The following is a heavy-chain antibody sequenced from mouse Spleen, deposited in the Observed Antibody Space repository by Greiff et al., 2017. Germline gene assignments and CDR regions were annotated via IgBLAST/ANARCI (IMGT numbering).Heavy chain of an antibody. D-gene: IGHD2-4*01. CDR2: ISSGSSTI. CDR1: GFTFSSFG. CDR3: ARDGDDYDTWFAY. V-gene: IGHV5-17*02. Sequence: EVMLVESGGGLVQPGGSRKLSCAASGFTFSSFGMHWVRQAPEKGLEWVAYISSGSSTIYYADTVKGRFTISRDNPKNTLFLQMTSLRSEDTAMYYCARDGDDYDTWFAYWGQGTLVTVSA. J-gene: IGHJ3*01.